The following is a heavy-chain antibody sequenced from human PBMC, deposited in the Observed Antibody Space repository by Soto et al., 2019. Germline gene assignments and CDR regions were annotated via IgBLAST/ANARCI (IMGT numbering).Heavy chain of an antibody. CDR2: IIPVFLTA. J-gene: IGHJ4*02. D-gene: IGHD6-19*01. V-gene: IGHV1-69*12. CDR3: ASRSSGLYYFDH. CDR1: GGTFRSYV. Sequence: QVQLVQSGAEVKKPGSSVKVSCKASGGTFRSYVISWVRQAPGQGLEWMGGIIPVFLTANYAQKFQDRVTIIADESTATSYLELSSLRSDDTAMYYCASRSSGLYYFDHWGQGTLVTLST.